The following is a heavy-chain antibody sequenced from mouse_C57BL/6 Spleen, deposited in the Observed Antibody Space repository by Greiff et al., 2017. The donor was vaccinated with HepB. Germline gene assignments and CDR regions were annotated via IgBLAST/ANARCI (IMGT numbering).Heavy chain of an antibody. CDR1: GFTFSDYY. V-gene: IGHV5-16*01. CDR2: INYDGSST. J-gene: IGHJ3*01. CDR3: TRGDFAY. Sequence: EVHLVESAGGLVQPGRSMKLSCTASGFTFSDYYMAWVRQVPEKGLEWVANINYDGSSTYYLDYLKSRFIISRDNAKNILYLQMSSLKSEDTATYYCTRGDFAYWGQGTLVTVSA.